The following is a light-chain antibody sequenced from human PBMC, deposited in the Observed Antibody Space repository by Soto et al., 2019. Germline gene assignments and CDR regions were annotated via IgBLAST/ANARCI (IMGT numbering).Light chain of an antibody. J-gene: IGLJ2*01. CDR3: SSYTSGSALAI. CDR1: KFDIGRYNY. Sequence: QSVLTQPASVSGSPGQTITISCAGTKFDIGRYNYVSRYRQHPGEAPKLIIFEVNNRPSGISNRFSGSKSGNTASLTISGLQVEDEAHYFCSSYTSGSALAIFGGGTKLTVL. V-gene: IGLV2-14*01. CDR2: EVN.